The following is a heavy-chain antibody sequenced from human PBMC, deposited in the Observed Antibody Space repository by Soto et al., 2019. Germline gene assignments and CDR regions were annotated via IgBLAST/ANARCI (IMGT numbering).Heavy chain of an antibody. CDR1: GFTFISYW. CDR3: ARAWDTLYYYYGMDV. CDR2: INSDGSST. V-gene: IGHV3-74*01. J-gene: IGHJ6*02. Sequence: WGSLRLSCAASGFTFISYWIHWCRQSPLKGLVWVSRINSDGSSTSYADSVKGRFTISRDNAKNTLYLQMNSLRAEDTAVYYCARAWDTLYYYYGMDVWGQGATVTVSS. D-gene: IGHD5-18*01.